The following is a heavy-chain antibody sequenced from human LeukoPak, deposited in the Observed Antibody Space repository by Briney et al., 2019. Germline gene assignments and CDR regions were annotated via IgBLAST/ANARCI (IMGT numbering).Heavy chain of an antibody. CDR3: ARDRGYCSSTSCYTLY. CDR1: GFTFSSYW. V-gene: IGHV3-7*01. D-gene: IGHD2-2*02. Sequence: GGSLRLSCAASGFTFSSYWMSWVRQAPGKGLEWVANIKRDGSEKYYVDSVKGRFTISRDNAKNSLYLQMNSLRAEDTAVYYCARDRGYCSSTSCYTLYWGQGTLVTVSS. CDR2: IKRDGSEK. J-gene: IGHJ4*02.